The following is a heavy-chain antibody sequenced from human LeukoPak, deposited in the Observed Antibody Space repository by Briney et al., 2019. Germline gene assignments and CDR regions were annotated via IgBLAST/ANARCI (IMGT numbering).Heavy chain of an antibody. J-gene: IGHJ4*02. CDR1: GFTFSSYA. CDR2: ISGSGGST. D-gene: IGHD2-15*01. V-gene: IGHV3-23*01. Sequence: GGSLRLSCAASGFTFSSYAMSWVRQAPGKGLEWVSAISGSGGSTYYADSVKGRFTISRDNSKNTLYLQMNSLRAEDTAVYYCAKDAGPCSGGSCYSVRGQPTDHWGQGTLVTVSS. CDR3: AKDAGPCSGGSCYSVRGQPTDH.